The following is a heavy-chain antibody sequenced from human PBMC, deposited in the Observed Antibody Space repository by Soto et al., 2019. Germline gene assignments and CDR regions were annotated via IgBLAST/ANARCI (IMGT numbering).Heavy chain of an antibody. Sequence: GGSLRLSCAASGFTVSSNYMSWVRQAPGKGLEWVSVIYSGGSTYYADSVKGRFTISRDNSKNTLYLQMNSLRAEDTAVYYCARVGSSWYELSYYYMDVWGKGTTVTVSS. CDR3: ARVGSSWYELSYYYMDV. V-gene: IGHV3-66*01. CDR2: IYSGGST. D-gene: IGHD6-13*01. CDR1: GFTVSSNY. J-gene: IGHJ6*03.